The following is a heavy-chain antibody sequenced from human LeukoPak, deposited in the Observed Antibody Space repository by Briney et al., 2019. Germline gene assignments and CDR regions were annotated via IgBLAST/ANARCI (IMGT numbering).Heavy chain of an antibody. Sequence: PGGSLRLSCAASGFTFSSYAMSWVRQAPGKGLEWVSAISGSGGSTYYADSVKGRFTISRDNSKNTLYLQMNSLRAEDTAVYCCAKDSMYDILTGYDYYGMDVWGQGTTVTVSS. CDR1: GFTFSSYA. D-gene: IGHD3-9*01. V-gene: IGHV3-23*01. J-gene: IGHJ6*02. CDR3: AKDSMYDILTGYDYYGMDV. CDR2: ISGSGGST.